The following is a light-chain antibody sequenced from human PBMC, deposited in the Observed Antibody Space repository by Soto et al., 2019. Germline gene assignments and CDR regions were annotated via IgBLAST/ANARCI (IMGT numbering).Light chain of an antibody. CDR3: SSYTTSSSYV. V-gene: IGLV2-14*01. Sequence: QSALTQPASVSGSPGQSITISCTGTSSDVGGYNYVSWYQQHAGKAPKLMIYEVSNRPSGVSNRFSGSKSGNTAPLTISGLQPGDEADYYCSSYTTSSSYVFGTGTKVTVL. J-gene: IGLJ1*01. CDR2: EVS. CDR1: SSDVGGYNY.